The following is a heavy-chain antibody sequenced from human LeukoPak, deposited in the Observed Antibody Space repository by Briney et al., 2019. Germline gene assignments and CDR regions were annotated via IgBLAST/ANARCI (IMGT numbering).Heavy chain of an antibody. J-gene: IGHJ6*02. D-gene: IGHD5-18*01. CDR2: FDPEDGET. CDR3: ATASPDTAMAPVGMDV. Sequence: ATVKVSCKVSGYTLTELSMHWVRRAPGKGLEWMGGFDPEDGETIYAQKFQGRVTMTEDTSTDTAYMELSSLRSEDTAVYYCATASPDTAMAPVGMDVWGQGTTVTVSS. CDR1: GYTLTELS. V-gene: IGHV1-24*01.